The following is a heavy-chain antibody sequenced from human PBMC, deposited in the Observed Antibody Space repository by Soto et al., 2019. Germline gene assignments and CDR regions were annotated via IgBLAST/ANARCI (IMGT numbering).Heavy chain of an antibody. J-gene: IGHJ6*03. V-gene: IGHV1-3*01. CDR3: ARDQGEYCTNGVCPPTSYYYYYMDV. D-gene: IGHD2-8*01. CDR2: INAGNGNT. CDR1: GYTFTSYA. Sequence: ASVKVSCKASGYTFTSYAMHWVCQAPGQRLEWMGWINAGNGNTKYSQKFQGRVTITRDTSASTAYMELSSLRSEDTAVYYCARDQGEYCTNGVCPPTSYYYYYMDVWGKGTTVTVSS.